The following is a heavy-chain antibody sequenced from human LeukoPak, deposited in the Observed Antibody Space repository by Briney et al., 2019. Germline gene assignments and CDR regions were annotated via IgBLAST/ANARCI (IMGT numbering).Heavy chain of an antibody. CDR1: GFTVISNS. CDR2: IYSDNT. V-gene: IGHV3-53*01. CDR3: ARPVADTYAPLDY. J-gene: IGHJ4*02. Sequence: PGGSLRLACTVSGFTVISNSMTWVPQAPGKVLERVSFIYSDNTHYSDSVRRRFTISRDNAENTLYLQMNSLRAEDTAVYSCARPVADTYAPLDYWGQGTLVTVSS. D-gene: IGHD6-19*01.